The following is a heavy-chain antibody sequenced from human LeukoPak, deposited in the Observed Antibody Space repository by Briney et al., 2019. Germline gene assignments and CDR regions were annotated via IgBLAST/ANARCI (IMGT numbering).Heavy chain of an antibody. CDR1: GFTFSDYY. V-gene: IGHV3-11*01. CDR3: ARAYSYVPY. J-gene: IGHJ4*02. Sequence: GSLRLSCAASGFTFSDYYMSWIRQAPGKGLEWVSYISGSSSNINYADSVKGRFTISRDNAKNSLYLQMNILRAEDTAVYYCARAYSYVPYWGQGTLVTVSS. CDR2: ISGSSSNI. D-gene: IGHD3-16*01.